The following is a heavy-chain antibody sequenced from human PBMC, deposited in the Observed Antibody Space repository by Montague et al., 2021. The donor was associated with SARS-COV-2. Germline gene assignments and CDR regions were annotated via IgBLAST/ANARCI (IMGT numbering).Heavy chain of an antibody. J-gene: IGHJ4*02. Sequence: SETLSLTCTVSGVSISSSHYCWSWVHPTPGQELDWNSNNCYDTTYSPYLTRHITITISVDTSKIQLSLRLSSVTAADTAVYFCARHKAWNVAPYYVDYWGQGTVVTVSS. V-gene: IGHV4-39*01. CDR1: GVSISSSHYC. CDR2: NCYDTTY. CDR3: ARHKAWNVAPYYVDY. D-gene: IGHD1-1*01.